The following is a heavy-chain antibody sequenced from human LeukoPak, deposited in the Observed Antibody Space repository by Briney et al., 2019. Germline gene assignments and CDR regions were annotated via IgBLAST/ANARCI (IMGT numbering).Heavy chain of an antibody. CDR1: GFTFSSSW. Sequence: GGSLRLSWEASGFTFSSSWMTWVRQAPEKGLEWVANIKEDGSEKYYVDSAKGRFTISRDNAKNSLYLQMNSLRAEDTAVYYCARDRRAHGYWGQGTLVTVSS. V-gene: IGHV3-7*03. CDR2: IKEDGSEK. J-gene: IGHJ4*02. CDR3: ARDRRAHGY.